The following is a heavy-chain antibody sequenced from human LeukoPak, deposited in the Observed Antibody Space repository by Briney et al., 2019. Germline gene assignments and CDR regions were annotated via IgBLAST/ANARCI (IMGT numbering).Heavy chain of an antibody. V-gene: IGHV4-59*12. CDR2: IYYSGST. J-gene: IGHJ3*02. CDR1: GDSISSYY. Sequence: SETLSLTCTVSGDSISSYYWSWIRQPPGKGLEWLGYIYYSGSTNYNPSLKSRVTISVDTSKNQFSLKLSSVTAADTAVYYCARDGEMGDYYDSSGEDAFDIWGQGTMVTVSS. D-gene: IGHD3-22*01. CDR3: ARDGEMGDYYDSSGEDAFDI.